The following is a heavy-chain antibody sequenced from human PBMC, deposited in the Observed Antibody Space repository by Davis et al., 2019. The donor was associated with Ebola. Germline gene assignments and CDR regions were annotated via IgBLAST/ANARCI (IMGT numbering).Heavy chain of an antibody. CDR3: TKDKTMATQYWYFDL. J-gene: IGHJ2*01. CDR1: GYTFSTYA. Sequence: GGSLRLSCAASGYTFSTYAMSWVRQAPGKGLEWVAAISGSGGSTHYADSVKGRFTISRDNSKNTLYLQMNSLRAEDTALYYCTKDKTMATQYWYFDLWGRGTLVSVSS. V-gene: IGHV3-23*01. CDR2: ISGSGGST. D-gene: IGHD4/OR15-4a*01.